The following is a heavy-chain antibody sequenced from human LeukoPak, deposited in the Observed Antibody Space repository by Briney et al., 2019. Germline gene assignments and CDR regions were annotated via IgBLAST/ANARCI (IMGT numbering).Heavy chain of an antibody. V-gene: IGHV3-33*01. CDR1: GFTFSSYG. D-gene: IGHD6-19*01. CDR2: IWYDGSNK. J-gene: IGHJ4*02. CDR3: ARDGTAVAGIHY. Sequence: GRSLRLSCAASGFTFSSYGMHWVRQAPGKGLEWVAVIWYDGSNKYYADSVKGRFTISRDNSKNTLYLQMNSLRAEDTAVYYCARDGTAVAGIHYWGQGTLVTVSS.